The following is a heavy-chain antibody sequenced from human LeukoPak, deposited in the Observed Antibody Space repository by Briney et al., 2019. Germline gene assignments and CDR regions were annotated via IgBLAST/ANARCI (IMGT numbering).Heavy chain of an antibody. CDR2: IKQDGSEK. V-gene: IGHV3-7*01. J-gene: IGHJ4*02. CDR1: GFTFNTYW. D-gene: IGHD1-26*01. CDR3: ARVKWELLGGNLIYYFDY. Sequence: PGGSLRLSCAASGFTFNTYWMSWVRQAPGKGLEWVANIKQDGSEKYYVDSVKGRFTISRDNAKNLLYLQMNSLRAEDTAVYYCARVKWELLGGNLIYYFDYWGQGTLVTVSS.